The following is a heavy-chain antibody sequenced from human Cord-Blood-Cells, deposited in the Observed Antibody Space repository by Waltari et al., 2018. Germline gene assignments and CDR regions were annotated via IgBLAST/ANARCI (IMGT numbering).Heavy chain of an antibody. CDR1: GFTFSSYG. V-gene: IGHV3-30*18. CDR2: ISYDGSNK. Sequence: QVQLVESGGGVVQPGRSLRLSCAASGFTFSSYGMHWVRQAPGKGLEWVAVISYDGSNKYYADSVKGRFTISRDNSKNTLYLQMNSLRAEDTAVYYCAKDQDYGYFDYWDQGTLVTVSS. J-gene: IGHJ4*02. CDR3: AKDQDYGYFDY. D-gene: IGHD3-10*01.